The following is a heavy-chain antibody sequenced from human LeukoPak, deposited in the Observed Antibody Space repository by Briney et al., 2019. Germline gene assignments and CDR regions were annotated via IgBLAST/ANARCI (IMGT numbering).Heavy chain of an antibody. CDR1: GFTFSTHW. D-gene: IGHD3-10*01. Sequence: PGGSLRLSCAASGFTFSTHWMHWVRQTPGKGLVWVSRISPDGSRTAYADSVKGRFTISRDNARDTLYLQLNCLGAEDTAVYYCARVSSLWSFDYWGQGTLVTVSS. CDR2: ISPDGSRT. V-gene: IGHV3-74*01. J-gene: IGHJ4*02. CDR3: ARVSSLWSFDY.